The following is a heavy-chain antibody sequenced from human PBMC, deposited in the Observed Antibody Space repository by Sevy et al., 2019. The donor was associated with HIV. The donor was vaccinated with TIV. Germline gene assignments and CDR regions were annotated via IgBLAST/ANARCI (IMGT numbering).Heavy chain of an antibody. J-gene: IGHJ4*02. CDR3: ARGRELISYNFDY. D-gene: IGHD3-16*01. CDR2: IWYDGSNK. Sequence: GGSLRLSCAASGFTFSSYGMHWVRQAPGKGLEWVAVIWYDGSNKYYADSVKGRFTISRDNSKNTLYLQMNSLRAEDTAVYYCARGRELISYNFDYWGQGTLVTVSS. CDR1: GFTFSSYG. V-gene: IGHV3-33*01.